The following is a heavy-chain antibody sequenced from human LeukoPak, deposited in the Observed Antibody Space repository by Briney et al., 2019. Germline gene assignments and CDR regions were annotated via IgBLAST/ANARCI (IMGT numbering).Heavy chain of an antibody. V-gene: IGHV4-59*01. Sequence: PSETLSLTCTVSGGSISSYYWSWIRQPPGKGLEWSGNIYYSGSTNYNPSLKSRVTISVDTSKNQFSLKLSSVTAADTAVYYCARDGGYGSGSYYSYYYYGMDVWGQGTTVTVSS. CDR1: GGSISSYY. CDR2: IYYSGST. D-gene: IGHD3-10*01. CDR3: ARDGGYGSGSYYSYYYYGMDV. J-gene: IGHJ6*02.